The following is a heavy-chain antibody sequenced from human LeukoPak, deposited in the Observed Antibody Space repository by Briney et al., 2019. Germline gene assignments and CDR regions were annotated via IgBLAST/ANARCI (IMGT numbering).Heavy chain of an antibody. CDR3: ARPSMIVVAKDAFDI. V-gene: IGHV1-46*01. CDR1: GYTFTSYY. CDR2: INPSGGST. J-gene: IGHJ3*02. Sequence: ASVKVSCKASGYTFTSYYMHWGRQAPGQGLEWMGIINPSGGSTSYAQKFQGRVTMTSDMSTSTVYMELSSLRSEDTAVYYCARPSMIVVAKDAFDIWGQGTMVTVSS. D-gene: IGHD3-22*01.